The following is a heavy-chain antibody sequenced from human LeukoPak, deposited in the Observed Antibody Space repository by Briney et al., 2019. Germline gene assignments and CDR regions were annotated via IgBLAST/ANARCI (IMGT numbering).Heavy chain of an antibody. V-gene: IGHV3-23*01. CDR3: AKLRYFDWFPSY. CDR2: ISGSGGST. D-gene: IGHD3-9*01. Sequence: AGGYLRLSCAASGFTFSSYAMSWVRQAPGKGLEWVSAISGSGGSTYYADSVKGRFTISRDNSKNTLYLQMNSLRAEDTAVYYCAKLRYFDWFPSYWGQGTLVTVSS. J-gene: IGHJ4*02. CDR1: GFTFSSYA.